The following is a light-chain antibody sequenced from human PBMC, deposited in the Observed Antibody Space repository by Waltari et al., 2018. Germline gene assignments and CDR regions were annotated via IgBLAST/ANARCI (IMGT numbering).Light chain of an antibody. Sequence: DIQMTQSPSSLSASVGDRVTITCRASQGIRNGLGWYQQKPGKAPKRLIYAASSLQSGVPSRFSGSGSGTEFTLTISSLQPEDCASYYCLQYNSYPWTFGQGTKVEIK. CDR3: LQYNSYPWT. J-gene: IGKJ1*01. V-gene: IGKV1-17*01. CDR2: AAS. CDR1: QGIRNG.